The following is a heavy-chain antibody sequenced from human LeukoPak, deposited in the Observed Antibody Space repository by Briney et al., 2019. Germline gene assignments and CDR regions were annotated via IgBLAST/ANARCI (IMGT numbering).Heavy chain of an antibody. CDR1: RYTFNTYT. J-gene: IGHJ5*02. V-gene: IGHV1-18*01. Sequence: VASVNVSCTPSRYTFNTYTVTWVRQAPGPRLEWMGWVGADDGTTKYAQKFRGRVSMTTDTTTKTVYMELRSLTSDDTAVYYCATSVGSLYGAWGRGTLVTVSS. CDR2: VGADDGTT. D-gene: IGHD6-13*01. CDR3: ATSVGSLYGA.